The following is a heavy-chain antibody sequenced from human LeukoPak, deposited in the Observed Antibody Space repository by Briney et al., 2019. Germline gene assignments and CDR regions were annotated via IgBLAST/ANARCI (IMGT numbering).Heavy chain of an antibody. CDR1: GFTFSSYA. CDR3: AKGSTISRPYYFDY. J-gene: IGHJ4*02. CDR2: ISGSGSST. V-gene: IGHV3-23*01. Sequence: GGSLRLSCAASGFTFSSYAMSWVRQAPGKGLEWVSAISGSGSSTYYAESVKGRFTVSRDNSKNTLYLQMDSLRAEDTAVYYCAKGSTISRPYYFDYWGQGTLVTVSS. D-gene: IGHD2/OR15-2a*01.